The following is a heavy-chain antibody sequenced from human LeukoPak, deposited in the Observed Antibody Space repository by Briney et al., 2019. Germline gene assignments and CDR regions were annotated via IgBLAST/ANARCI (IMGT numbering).Heavy chain of an antibody. Sequence: SETLSLTCTVSGGSISGNTYYWGWIRQPPGKGLEWIVSIDYSGITYYKASLKSRLTISVDTSKNQFSLKLSSVTAADTAVYYCARFFRTVWELPYYWGPGTLVTVSS. CDR3: ARFFRTVWELPYY. CDR1: GGSISGNTYY. D-gene: IGHD1-26*01. CDR2: IDYSGIT. J-gene: IGHJ4*02. V-gene: IGHV4-39*01.